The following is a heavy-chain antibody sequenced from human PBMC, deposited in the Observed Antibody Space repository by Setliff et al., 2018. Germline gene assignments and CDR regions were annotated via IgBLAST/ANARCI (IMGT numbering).Heavy chain of an antibody. CDR2: VRRNIDGGAI. CDR3: TRTYCTGGPCYSGWFDP. J-gene: IGHJ5*02. CDR1: GFKIGDYG. Sequence: GGSLRLSCRASGFKIGDYGLSWVRQAPGKGLEWIGFVRRNIDGGAIEYAASMRGRFTISRDDSKGIAYLQMNSLTTEDTAVYYCTRTYCTGGPCYSGWFDPWGQGSLVTVSS. D-gene: IGHD2-15*01. V-gene: IGHV3-49*04.